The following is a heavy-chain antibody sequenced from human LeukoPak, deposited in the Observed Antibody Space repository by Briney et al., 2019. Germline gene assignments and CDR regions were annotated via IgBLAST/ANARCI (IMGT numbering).Heavy chain of an antibody. D-gene: IGHD3-10*01. CDR2: ISGSGAKT. J-gene: IGHJ4*02. CDR3: ARAGFGY. CDR1: GFTFSTYA. Sequence: PGGSLRLSCAASGFTFSTYAMNWVRQAPGKGLEWVSAISGSGAKTYYADSVKGRFTISRDNAKNSLYLQMNSLRAEDTAVYYCARAGFGYWGQGTLVTVSS. V-gene: IGHV3-23*01.